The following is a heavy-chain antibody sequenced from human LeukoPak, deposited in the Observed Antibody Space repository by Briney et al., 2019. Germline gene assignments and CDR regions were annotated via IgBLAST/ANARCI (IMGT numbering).Heavy chain of an antibody. D-gene: IGHD6-13*01. CDR2: IYYSGST. V-gene: IGHV4-31*03. CDR3: ARDVAAAGTRYFDY. Sequence: ASQTLSLTCTVSGGSISSGGCYWSWIRQHPGKGLEWIGYIYYSGSTYYNPSLKSRVTISVDTSKNQFSLKLSSVTAADTAVYYCARDVAAAGTRYFDYRGQGTLVTVSS. J-gene: IGHJ4*02. CDR1: GGSISSGGCY.